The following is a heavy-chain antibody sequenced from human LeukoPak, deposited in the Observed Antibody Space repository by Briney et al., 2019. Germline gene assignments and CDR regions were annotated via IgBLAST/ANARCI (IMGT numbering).Heavy chain of an antibody. CDR1: GGSISSYY. CDR3: ARHLGPFDY. Sequence: SETLSLTCTVSGGSISSYYWSWIRQPPGKGLEWIGYIYYSGSTNYNPSLKSRVTISVDTSKDQFSLKLSSVTAADTAVYYCARHLGPFDYWGQGTLVTVSS. V-gene: IGHV4-59*08. CDR2: IYYSGST. J-gene: IGHJ4*02.